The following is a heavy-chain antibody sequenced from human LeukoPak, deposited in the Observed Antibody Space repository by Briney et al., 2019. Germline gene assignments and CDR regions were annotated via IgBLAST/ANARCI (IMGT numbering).Heavy chain of an antibody. D-gene: IGHD6-13*01. CDR1: GFTFSSYA. CDR3: AKEGSSSWYVRDDAFDI. Sequence: GGSLRLSCAASGFTFSSYAMSWVRQAPGKGLEWVSAISGSGGSTYYADSVKGRFTIPRDNSKNTLYLQMNSLRAEDTAVYYCAKEGSSSWYVRDDAFDIWGQGTMVTVSS. V-gene: IGHV3-23*01. J-gene: IGHJ3*02. CDR2: ISGSGGST.